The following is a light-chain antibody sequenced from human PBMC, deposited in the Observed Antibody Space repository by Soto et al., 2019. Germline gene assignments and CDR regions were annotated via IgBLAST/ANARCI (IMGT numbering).Light chain of an antibody. V-gene: IGKV3-20*01. J-gene: IGKJ4*01. CDR2: GAS. CDR1: QSDSSSY. CDR3: QHYRTS. Sequence: EIVLTQSPGTLSLSPGERATLSCRASQSDSSSYLAWYQQKPGQAPRQLIYGASSRATGIPDRFSGSGSGTDFTLTITRLEPEDFAVYYCQHYRTSFGGGTRVEI.